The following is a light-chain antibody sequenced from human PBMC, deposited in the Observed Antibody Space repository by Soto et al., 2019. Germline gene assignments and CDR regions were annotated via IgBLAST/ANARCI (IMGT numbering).Light chain of an antibody. Sequence: EIVMTQFPGTLSLSPGETATLSCRASQSVNSNYLAWYQQKPGQSPRLLIYGISARATDVPARFSGSGSGTEFTLTISSLQSEDFAVYYCQQYSKWPITFGQGTRLEIK. CDR2: GIS. CDR1: QSVNSN. CDR3: QQYSKWPIT. V-gene: IGKV3-15*01. J-gene: IGKJ5*01.